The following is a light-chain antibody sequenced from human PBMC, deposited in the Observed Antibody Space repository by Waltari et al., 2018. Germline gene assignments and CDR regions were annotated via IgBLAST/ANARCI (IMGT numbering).Light chain of an antibody. Sequence: AIQVTQSPSSLSASAGYRVMITCRASQGIKVDLAWYQQKSGKAPKLLIYGASTIQSGVPSRFSGNGSDTDFTLTISSLQPEDIATYYCLQDYSYPRTFGQGTKVEIK. CDR3: LQDYSYPRT. V-gene: IGKV1-6*01. CDR2: GAS. CDR1: QGIKVD. J-gene: IGKJ1*01.